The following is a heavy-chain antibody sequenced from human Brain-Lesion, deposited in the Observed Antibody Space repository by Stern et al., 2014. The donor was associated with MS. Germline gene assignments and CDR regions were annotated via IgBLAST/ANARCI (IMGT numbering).Heavy chain of an antibody. V-gene: IGHV4-4*02. CDR2: SDHSGST. J-gene: IGHJ4*02. CDR1: GGSISSSNW. CDR3: ARFPASRPHVFDS. D-gene: IGHD6-13*01. Sequence: QVQLVESGPGLVKPSGTLSLTCAVSGGSISSSNWWSWVRQSPGKGLEWIGESDHSGSTIYNPSLQSRATASVAKSKHRFSLNLRSVTAADTAVYFCARFPASRPHVFDSWGQGTLVTVSS.